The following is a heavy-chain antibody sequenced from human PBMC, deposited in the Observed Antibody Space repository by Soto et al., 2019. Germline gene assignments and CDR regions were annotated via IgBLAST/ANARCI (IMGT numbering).Heavy chain of an antibody. D-gene: IGHD2-15*01. CDR3: ARVYGGYLDY. Sequence: PSETLSLTCTVSGGSISSYYWSWIRQPPGKGLGWIGYIYYSGSTNYNPSLKSRVTISVDTSKNQFSLKLSSVTAADTAVYYCARVYGGYLDYWGQGTLVTVSS. V-gene: IGHV4-59*01. J-gene: IGHJ4*02. CDR2: IYYSGST. CDR1: GGSISSYY.